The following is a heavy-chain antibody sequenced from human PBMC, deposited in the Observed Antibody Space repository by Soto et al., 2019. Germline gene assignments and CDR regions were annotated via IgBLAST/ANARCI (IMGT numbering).Heavy chain of an antibody. CDR1: GYTFTSYA. CDR3: ERDGNYCSGGSCTDYYYYMDV. J-gene: IGHJ6*03. CDR2: INAGNGNT. V-gene: IGHV1-3*01. D-gene: IGHD2-15*01. Sequence: QVQLVQSGAEVKKPGASVKVSCKASGYTFTSYAMHWVRQAPGQRLEWMGWINAGNGNTKYSQKFQGRVTITRDTSASTVYRELSSLRSEETAVYYCERDGNYCSGGSCTDYYYYMDVWGKGTTVTVSS.